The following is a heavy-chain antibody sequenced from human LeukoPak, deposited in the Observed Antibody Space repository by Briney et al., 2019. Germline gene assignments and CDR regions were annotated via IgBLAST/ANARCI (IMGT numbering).Heavy chain of an antibody. V-gene: IGHV4-59*13. CDR1: GGSINSYY. D-gene: IGHD5-18*01. Sequence: SEALSLTCSVSGGSINSYYWTWIRQPPGKGLEWIGHIYSTGSTVYNPSLKSRVTISIDGSKNQFSLKLSSVTAADTAVYSCARLKGTAMVDYWGQGTLVTVSS. CDR3: ARLKGTAMVDY. J-gene: IGHJ4*02. CDR2: IYSTGST.